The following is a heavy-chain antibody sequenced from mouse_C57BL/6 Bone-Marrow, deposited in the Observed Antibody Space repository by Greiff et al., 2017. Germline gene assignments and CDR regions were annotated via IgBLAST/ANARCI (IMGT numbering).Heavy chain of an antibody. J-gene: IGHJ4*01. Sequence: VQLKESGPELVKPGASVKISCKASGYSFTGYYMNWVKQSPEKSLEWIGEINPSTGGTTYNQKFKAKATLTVDKSSSTAYMQLKSLTSEDSAVYYCARPYYGNPYYYAMDYWGQGTSVTVSS. CDR2: INPSTGGT. CDR1: GYSFTGYY. V-gene: IGHV1-42*01. CDR3: ARPYYGNPYYYAMDY. D-gene: IGHD2-1*01.